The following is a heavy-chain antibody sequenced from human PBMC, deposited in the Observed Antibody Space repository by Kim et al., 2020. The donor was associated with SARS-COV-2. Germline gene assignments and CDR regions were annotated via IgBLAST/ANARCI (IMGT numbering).Heavy chain of an antibody. CDR3: ARTEEYYYDSTRGGAFDI. J-gene: IGHJ3*02. Sequence: KSRVTISVDTSKNQFSLELSSVTAADTAVYYCARTEEYYYDSTRGGAFDIWGQGTMVTVSS. D-gene: IGHD3-22*01. V-gene: IGHV4-39*01.